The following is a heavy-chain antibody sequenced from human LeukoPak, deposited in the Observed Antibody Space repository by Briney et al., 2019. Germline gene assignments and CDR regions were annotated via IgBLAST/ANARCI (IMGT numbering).Heavy chain of an antibody. J-gene: IGHJ4*02. Sequence: ASVKVSCKASGYTFTSYRIHWVRQAPGQGLEWMGIINPSGGSTDYAQKFQGRVTMTRDTSTSTVYMELSSLRAEDTAVYYCARPTIAAAGNFEYWGQGTLVTVSS. CDR2: INPSGGST. CDR1: GYTFTSYR. D-gene: IGHD6-13*01. V-gene: IGHV1-46*01. CDR3: ARPTIAAAGNFEY.